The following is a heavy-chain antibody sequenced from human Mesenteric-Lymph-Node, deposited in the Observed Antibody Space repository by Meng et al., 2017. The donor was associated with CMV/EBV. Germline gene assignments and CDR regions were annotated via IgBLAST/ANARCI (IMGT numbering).Heavy chain of an antibody. V-gene: IGHV3-33*01. Sequence: GESLKISCAASGFTFSSYGMHWVRQAPGKGLEWVAVIWYDGSNKYYADSVKGRFTISRDNSKNTLYLQMNSLRAEDTAVYYCARERGGLCSSSNCQKTFDYWGQGTVVTVSS. J-gene: IGHJ4*02. CDR1: GFTFSSYG. D-gene: IGHD2-2*01. CDR2: IWYDGSNK. CDR3: ARERGGLCSSSNCQKTFDY.